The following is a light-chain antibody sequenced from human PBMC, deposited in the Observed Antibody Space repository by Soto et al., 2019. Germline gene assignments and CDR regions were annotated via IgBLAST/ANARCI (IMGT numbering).Light chain of an antibody. CDR1: QSISSW. Sequence: DIQMTQSPSTLSASVGDRVTITCRASQSISSWLAWFQQKPGKAPKLLIYKGSTLESGVPSRFSGSGSGTEFTLTISCLQPDDFATYYCQQYNSYLTWTFGQGTKVEIK. CDR2: KGS. J-gene: IGKJ1*01. CDR3: QQYNSYLTWT. V-gene: IGKV1-5*03.